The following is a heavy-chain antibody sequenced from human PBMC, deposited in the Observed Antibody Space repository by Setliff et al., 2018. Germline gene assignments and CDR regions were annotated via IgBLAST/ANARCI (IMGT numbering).Heavy chain of an antibody. CDR3: ARARGPGYSSGWNWFDP. V-gene: IGHV1-24*01. CDR1: GGTFSSYA. D-gene: IGHD6-19*01. J-gene: IGHJ5*02. CDR2: FDPEDGET. Sequence: ASVKVSCKASGGTFSSYAISWVRQAPGKGLEWMGGFDPEDGETIYAQKFQGRVTMTEDTSTDTAYMELSSLRSEDTAVYYCARARGPGYSSGWNWFDPWGQGTLVTVSS.